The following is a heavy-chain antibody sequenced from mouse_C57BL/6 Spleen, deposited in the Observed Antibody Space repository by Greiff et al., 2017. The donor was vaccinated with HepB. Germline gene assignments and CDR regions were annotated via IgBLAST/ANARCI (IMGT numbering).Heavy chain of an antibody. CDR2: INPSSGYT. CDR3: ARGDGYYRY. D-gene: IGHD2-3*01. J-gene: IGHJ2*01. V-gene: IGHV1-4*01. Sequence: VKVVESGAELARPGASVKMSCKASGYTFTSYTMHWVKQRPGQGLEWIGYINPSSGYTKYNQKFKDKATLTADKSSSTAYMQLSSLTSEDSAVYYCARGDGYYRYWGQGTTLTVSS. CDR1: GYTFTSYT.